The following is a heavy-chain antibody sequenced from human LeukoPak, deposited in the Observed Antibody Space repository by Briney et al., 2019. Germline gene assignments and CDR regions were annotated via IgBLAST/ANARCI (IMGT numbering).Heavy chain of an antibody. Sequence: GGSLRLSCAASGFTFNDYYMSWIRQAPGEGREWVSYITSGGRPIYYADSVKGRFTISRDNAKNSLDLQMDSLTAEDTAMYYCARSRCTNGVCHMYFFDYWGQGTLVTVSS. CDR3: ARSRCTNGVCHMYFFDY. CDR1: GFTFNDYY. V-gene: IGHV3-11*01. D-gene: IGHD2-8*01. CDR2: ITSGGRPI. J-gene: IGHJ4*02.